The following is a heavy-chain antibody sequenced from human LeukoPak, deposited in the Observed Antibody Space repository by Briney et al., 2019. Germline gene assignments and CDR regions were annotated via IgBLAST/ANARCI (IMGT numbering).Heavy chain of an antibody. V-gene: IGHV4-59*08. CDR3: ATSGWYLLPGVY. J-gene: IGHJ4*02. Sequence: PSETLSLTCSVSGGSISSYYWSWIRQPPGKGLEWIGYIYYSGSTKYNPSLKSRVTISVDTSKNQFSLKLSSVTAADTAVYYCATSGWYLLPGVYWGQGTLVTVSS. CDR1: GGSISSYY. CDR2: IYYSGST. D-gene: IGHD6-19*01.